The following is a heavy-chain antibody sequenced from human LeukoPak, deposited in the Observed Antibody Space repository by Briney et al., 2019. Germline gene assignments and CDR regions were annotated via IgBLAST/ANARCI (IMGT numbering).Heavy chain of an antibody. CDR1: GYSISSGYY. CDR3: ARLRTARVSAAGYSYYFDY. J-gene: IGHJ4*02. D-gene: IGHD6-13*01. V-gene: IGHV4-38-2*02. Sequence: SETLSLTCIVSGYSISSGYYWGWIRQPPGEGLEWIGSIYHSGSPYYNPSLKSRVTISVDTSKNQFSLRLNSVTAADTALYYCARLRTARVSAAGYSYYFDYWGQGTLVTVSS. CDR2: IYHSGSP.